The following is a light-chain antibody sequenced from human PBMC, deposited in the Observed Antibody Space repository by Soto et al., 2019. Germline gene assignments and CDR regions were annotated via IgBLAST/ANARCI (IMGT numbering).Light chain of an antibody. Sequence: QSGLTQPGSVSGSPGQSITISCTGTSSDVGGYNYVSWYQQHPGKAPKLMIYEVSNRPSGVSNRFSGSKSGNTASLTISGLQAEDEADYYCSSYTSSTLYVFGTGTKVTVL. V-gene: IGLV2-14*01. CDR1: SSDVGGYNY. CDR2: EVS. CDR3: SSYTSSTLYV. J-gene: IGLJ1*01.